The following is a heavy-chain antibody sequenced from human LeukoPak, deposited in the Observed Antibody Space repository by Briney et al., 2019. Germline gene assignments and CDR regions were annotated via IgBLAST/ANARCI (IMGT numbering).Heavy chain of an antibody. Sequence: GRSLRLSCAASGFTFSSYGMHWVRQAPGKGLEWVAVIWYDGSNKYYADSVKGRFTISRDNSKNTLYLQMNSLRAEDTAVYYWAKDPDPHESSGYYCHWGPGTL. CDR1: GFTFSSYG. CDR2: IWYDGSNK. D-gene: IGHD3-22*01. V-gene: IGHV3-33*06. CDR3: AKDPDPHESSGYYCH. J-gene: IGHJ4*03.